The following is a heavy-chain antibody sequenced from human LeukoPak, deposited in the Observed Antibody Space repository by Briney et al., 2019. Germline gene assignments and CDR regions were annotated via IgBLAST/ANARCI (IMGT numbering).Heavy chain of an antibody. Sequence: SVQVSCKASGYTFSSYDINWVRQPTGQGLEWMGWMNPNSGNTGYAQKFQGRVTITRNISISTVYMEVSSLRSEDTAVYYCARDRLPFYYDSSGYDACDIWGQGTMVTVSS. CDR3: ARDRLPFYYDSSGYDACDI. V-gene: IGHV1-8*03. J-gene: IGHJ3*02. D-gene: IGHD3-22*01. CDR1: GYTFSSYD. CDR2: MNPNSGNT.